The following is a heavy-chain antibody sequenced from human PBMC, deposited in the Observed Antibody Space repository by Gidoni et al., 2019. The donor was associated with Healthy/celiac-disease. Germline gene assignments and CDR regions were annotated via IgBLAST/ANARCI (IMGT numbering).Heavy chain of an antibody. J-gene: IGHJ3*02. Sequence: QVQLQESGPGLVKPSETLSLTCAVSVYSISSGHYWGWIRQPPGKGLEWIGRIYHSGSTYYNPSLKSRVTISVDTSKNQFSLKLSSVTAADTAVYYCARDRSWAGDYGNDAFDIWGQGTMVTVSS. V-gene: IGHV4-38-2*02. CDR3: ARDRSWAGDYGNDAFDI. CDR2: IYHSGST. D-gene: IGHD4-17*01. CDR1: VYSISSGHY.